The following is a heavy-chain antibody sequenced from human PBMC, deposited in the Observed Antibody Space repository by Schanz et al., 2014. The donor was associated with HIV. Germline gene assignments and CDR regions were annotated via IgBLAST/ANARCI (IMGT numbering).Heavy chain of an antibody. Sequence: QVQLVESGGGVVQPGRSLRLSCTASGFTFSSSGMHWVRQAPGKGLEWVAAMWYDESHKGYADSVKGRFTISRDNSKNTLYLEMNSLRPEDTAVYYCAKDTYNSGWYPGGKFDYWGQGTLVTVSS. D-gene: IGHD6-19*01. J-gene: IGHJ4*02. V-gene: IGHV3-33*06. CDR3: AKDTYNSGWYPGGKFDY. CDR2: MWYDESHK. CDR1: GFTFSSSG.